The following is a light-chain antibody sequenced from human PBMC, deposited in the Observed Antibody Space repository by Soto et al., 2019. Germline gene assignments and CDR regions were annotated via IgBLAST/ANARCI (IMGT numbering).Light chain of an antibody. CDR2: AAS. Sequence: DIQMTQSPSSLSASLGDRVTITCRASQSITTYLNWYQQKPGIAPKLLIYAASSLQSGVPSRFSGSGSGTDFTLTISSLQTDDFATYYCQQYNTYSTFGQGTKVDIK. CDR1: QSITTY. J-gene: IGKJ1*01. V-gene: IGKV1-39*01. CDR3: QQYNTYST.